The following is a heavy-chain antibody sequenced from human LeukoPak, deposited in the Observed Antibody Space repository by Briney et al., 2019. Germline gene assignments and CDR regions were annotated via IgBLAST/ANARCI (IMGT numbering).Heavy chain of an antibody. CDR1: GFTFDDHG. D-gene: IGHD1-1*01. CDR2: IKQDGSEK. CDR3: ARDVYNWNLNDAFDI. V-gene: IGHV3-7*01. J-gene: IGHJ3*02. Sequence: PGGSLRLSCAASGFTFDDHGMNWVRQAPGKGLEWVANIKQDGSEKYYVDSVKGRFTISRDNAKNSLYLQMNSLRAEDTAVYYCARDVYNWNLNDAFDIWGQGTMVTVSS.